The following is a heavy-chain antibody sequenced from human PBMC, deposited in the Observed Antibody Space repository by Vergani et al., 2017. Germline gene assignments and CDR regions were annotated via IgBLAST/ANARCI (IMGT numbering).Heavy chain of an antibody. J-gene: IGHJ6*03. CDR1: GYSFTSYW. Sequence: EVQLVQSGAEVKKPGESLKISCKGSGYSFTSYWIGWVRQMPGKGLEWMGIIYPGDSDTRYSPSFQGQVTISADKSISTAYLQWSSLKASDTAMYYCARVGTQQLDVGYYYYMDVWGKGTTVTVSS. CDR3: ARVGTQQLDVGYYYYMDV. CDR2: IYPGDSDT. V-gene: IGHV5-51*01. D-gene: IGHD6-13*01.